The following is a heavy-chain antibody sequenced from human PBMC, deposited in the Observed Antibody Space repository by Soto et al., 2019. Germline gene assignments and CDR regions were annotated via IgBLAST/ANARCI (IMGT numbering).Heavy chain of an antibody. J-gene: IGHJ6*02. CDR3: ARDHYDSSGYWSNYYYYGMDV. V-gene: IGHV1-69*06. CDR2: IIPIFGTA. Sequence: ASVKVSCKASGGTFSSYAISWVRQAPGQGLEWMGGIIPIFGTANYAQKFQGRVTITADKSTSTAYMELSSLRSEDTAVYYCARDHYDSSGYWSNYYYYGMDVWGQGTTVTVSS. CDR1: GGTFSSYA. D-gene: IGHD3-22*01.